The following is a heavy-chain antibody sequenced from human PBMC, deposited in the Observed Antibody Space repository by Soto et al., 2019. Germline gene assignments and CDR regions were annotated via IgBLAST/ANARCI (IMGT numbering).Heavy chain of an antibody. CDR1: VYSISSSF. V-gene: IGHV4-4*07. J-gene: IGHJ5*02. CDR2: VHSTANS. D-gene: IGHD6-13*01. Sequence: QVQLRESGKELVKPSETRSLPCSVFVYSISSSFWCWITQAARKGPDWFGRVHSTANSHSNPSLRSRVSMSMATSKKEIYLELTSVTAADTAVYYWVRDVAAVGPDWFDPWGQVPLVTVSS. CDR3: VRDVAAVGPDWFDP.